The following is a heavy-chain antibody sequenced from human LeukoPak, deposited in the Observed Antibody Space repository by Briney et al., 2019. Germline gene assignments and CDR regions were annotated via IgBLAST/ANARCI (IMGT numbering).Heavy chain of an antibody. J-gene: IGHJ5*02. CDR1: GFTFSNTW. CDR2: INSDGSST. Sequence: PGGSLRLSCAASGFTFSNTWMHWVRQAPGKGLVWVSRINSDGSSTTYADSVKGRFTISRDNAKNTLYLQMNSLRAEDTAVYYCARDGVEFYNWFDPWGQGTLVTVSS. CDR3: ARDGVEFYNWFDP. D-gene: IGHD2-21*01. V-gene: IGHV3-74*01.